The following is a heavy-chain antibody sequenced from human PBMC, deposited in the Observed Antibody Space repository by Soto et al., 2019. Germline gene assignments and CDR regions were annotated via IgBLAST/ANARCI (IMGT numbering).Heavy chain of an antibody. CDR1: GFTFSSYA. Sequence: EVQLLESGGGLVQPGGSLRLSCAASGFTFSSYAMSWVRQAPGKGLEWVSAISGSGGSTYYADSVKGRFTISRDNSKNPLYLQMNSLRAEDTAVYYCAKDSGPASGYGMDVWGQGTTVTVSS. J-gene: IGHJ6*02. D-gene: IGHD2-8*02. V-gene: IGHV3-23*01. CDR3: AKDSGPASGYGMDV. CDR2: ISGSGGST.